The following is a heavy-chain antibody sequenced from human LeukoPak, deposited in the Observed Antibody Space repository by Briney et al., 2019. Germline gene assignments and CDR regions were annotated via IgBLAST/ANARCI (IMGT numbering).Heavy chain of an antibody. Sequence: ASVKVSCKASGYTFTGYYMHWVRQAPGQGLEWMGWINPNSGGTNYAQKFQGRVTMTRDTSISTAYMELSRLRSDDTAVYYCARGRTYYDFWSGYYKSDYFDYWGQGTLVTVSS. CDR1: GYTFTGYY. CDR3: ARGRTYYDFWSGYYKSDYFDY. J-gene: IGHJ4*02. D-gene: IGHD3-3*01. V-gene: IGHV1-2*02. CDR2: INPNSGGT.